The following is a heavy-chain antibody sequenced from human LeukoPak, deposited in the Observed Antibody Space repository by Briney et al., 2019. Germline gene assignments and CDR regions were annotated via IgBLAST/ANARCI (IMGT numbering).Heavy chain of an antibody. Sequence: PGGSLRLSCAASGFTFSSYGMHWVRQAPGKGLEWVAFIRYDGSNKYYADSVKGRFTISRDNSKNTLYLQMNSLRAEDTAVYYCAKDSDSGYDPYYYYYMDVWGKGTTVTISS. V-gene: IGHV3-30*02. D-gene: IGHD5-12*01. CDR1: GFTFSSYG. CDR3: AKDSDSGYDPYYYYYMDV. CDR2: IRYDGSNK. J-gene: IGHJ6*03.